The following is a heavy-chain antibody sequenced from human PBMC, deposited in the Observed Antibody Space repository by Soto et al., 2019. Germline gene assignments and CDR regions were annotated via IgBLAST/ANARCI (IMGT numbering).Heavy chain of an antibody. V-gene: IGHV3-23*05. CDR1: GFSISIYA. CDR3: VKGVWGDS. D-gene: IGHD3-16*01. CDR2: IYPSGGDT. Sequence: EVQLLESGGGLVQTGECLRLSCAASGFSISIYAMNWVRQAPGRGLGWVSAIYPSGGDTHYAAAVMGRFTISRDDSRGTVSLQMDSFRAEDTATYFCVKGVWGDSWGLGTLVTVSS. J-gene: IGHJ4*02.